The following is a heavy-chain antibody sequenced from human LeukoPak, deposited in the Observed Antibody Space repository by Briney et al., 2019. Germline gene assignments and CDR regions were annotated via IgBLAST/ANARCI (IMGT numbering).Heavy chain of an antibody. Sequence: GGSLRLSCAVSGFTFSNAWMSWVRQAPGKGLEWVGRIKSKTDGGTTDYVAPVKGRFTISRDDSKNTLYLQMNSLKTEDTAVYYCTTEGYQLLAFDYWGQGTLVTVSS. D-gene: IGHD2-2*01. CDR1: GFTFSNAW. V-gene: IGHV3-15*01. J-gene: IGHJ4*02. CDR2: IKSKTDGGTT. CDR3: TTEGYQLLAFDY.